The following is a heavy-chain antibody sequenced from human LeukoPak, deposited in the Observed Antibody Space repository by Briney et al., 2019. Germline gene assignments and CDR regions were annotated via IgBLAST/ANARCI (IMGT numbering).Heavy chain of an antibody. CDR1: GFTFSTYA. D-gene: IGHD3-22*01. Sequence: PGGSLRLSCAASGFTFSTYAMSWVRQAPGKGLEWVSGMSTTGGGKYYADSAKGRFTISRDNSKNTLYLQMNSLRAEDTAVCYCANDGFDYYDTSGYSYFHYWGQGTLVTVSS. V-gene: IGHV3-23*01. CDR2: MSTTGGGK. CDR3: ANDGFDYYDTSGYSYFHY. J-gene: IGHJ4*02.